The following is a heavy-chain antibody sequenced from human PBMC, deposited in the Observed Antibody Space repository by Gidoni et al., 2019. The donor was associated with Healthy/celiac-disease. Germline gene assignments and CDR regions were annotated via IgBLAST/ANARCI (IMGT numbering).Heavy chain of an antibody. Sequence: QVQLQQWGAGLLKPSETLSLTCAVYGGSFSGYYWSWLRQPPGKGLEWIGEINHSGSTNYNPSLKSRVTISVDTSKIQFSLKLSSVTAADTAVYYCARVRVGARRYYFDYWGQGTLVTVSS. D-gene: IGHD1-26*01. CDR3: ARVRVGARRYYFDY. CDR2: INHSGST. CDR1: GGSFSGYY. V-gene: IGHV4-34*01. J-gene: IGHJ4*02.